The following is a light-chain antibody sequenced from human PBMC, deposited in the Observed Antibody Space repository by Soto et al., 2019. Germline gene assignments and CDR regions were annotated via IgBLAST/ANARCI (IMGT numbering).Light chain of an antibody. Sequence: IVSTQAPVTLALSPGESAVLSCRASQSVSTSLAWYQHKPGQAPRLFIYDASKRAPGIPARFTGSGSGTDFTLTISSLEPEDIAVYYCQVRDVWPSFGQGTKVDIK. V-gene: IGKV3-11*01. CDR3: QVRDVWPS. CDR2: DAS. CDR1: QSVSTS. J-gene: IGKJ1*01.